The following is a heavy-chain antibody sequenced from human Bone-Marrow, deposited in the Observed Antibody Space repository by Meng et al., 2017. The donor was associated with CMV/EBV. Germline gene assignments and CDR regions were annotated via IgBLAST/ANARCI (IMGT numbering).Heavy chain of an antibody. J-gene: IGHJ6*02. CDR1: GYTFTGYY. CDR3: ARDGNYDFWSGSHPLGMDV. V-gene: IGHV1-2*02. D-gene: IGHD3-3*01. Sequence: GESLKISCKASGYTFTGYYMHWVRQAPGQGLEWMGWINPNSGGTNYAQKFQGRVTMTRDTSISTAYMELSRLRSDDTAVYYCARDGNYDFWSGSHPLGMDVWGQGTTVTVSS. CDR2: INPNSGGT.